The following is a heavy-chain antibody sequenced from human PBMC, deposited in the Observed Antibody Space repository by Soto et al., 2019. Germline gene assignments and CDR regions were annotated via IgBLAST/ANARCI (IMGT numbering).Heavy chain of an antibody. CDR1: GFTFTSSA. CDR2: IVVGSGNT. CDR3: AAAQVDSSGYYPEY. J-gene: IGHJ4*02. V-gene: IGHV1-58*01. D-gene: IGHD3-22*01. Sequence: SVKVSCKASGFTFTSSAVQLVRQARGQRLEWIGWIVVGSGNTNYAQKFQERVTITRDMSTSTAYMELSSLRSEDTAVYYCAAAQVDSSGYYPEYWGQGTLVTVSS.